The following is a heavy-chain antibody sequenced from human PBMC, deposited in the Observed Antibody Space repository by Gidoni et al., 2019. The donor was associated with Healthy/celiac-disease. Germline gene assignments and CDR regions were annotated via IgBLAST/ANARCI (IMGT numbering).Heavy chain of an antibody. CDR2: ISYDGSNK. Sequence: QVQLVESGGGVVQPGRSLRLSCAASGFTFSSYAMHWVRQAPGKGLEWVAVISYDGSNKYYADSVKGRFTISRDNSKNTLYLQMNSLRAEDTAVYYCARDRSSGYYYIDYWGQGTLVTVSS. CDR3: ARDRSSGYYYIDY. D-gene: IGHD3-22*01. CDR1: GFTFSSYA. V-gene: IGHV3-30*04. J-gene: IGHJ4*02.